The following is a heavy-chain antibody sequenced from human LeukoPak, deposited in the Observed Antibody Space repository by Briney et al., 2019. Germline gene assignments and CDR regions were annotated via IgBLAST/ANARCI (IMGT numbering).Heavy chain of an antibody. D-gene: IGHD6-13*01. CDR3: ARDFQDLGYSSM. Sequence: PGGSLRLSCAASGFTFSSYSMNWVRQAPGKGLEWVSSISSSSSYIYYADSVEGRFTISRDNAKNSLYLQMNSLRAEDTAVYYCARDFQDLGYSSMWGQGTLVTVSS. V-gene: IGHV3-21*01. J-gene: IGHJ4*02. CDR2: ISSSSSYI. CDR1: GFTFSSYS.